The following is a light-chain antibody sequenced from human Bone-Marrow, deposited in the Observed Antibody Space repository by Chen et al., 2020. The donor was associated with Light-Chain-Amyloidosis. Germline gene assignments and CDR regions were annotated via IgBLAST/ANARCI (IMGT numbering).Light chain of an antibody. Sequence: SYELTQPPSVSVSTGQTARLTCSGDDLPTKYAYWYQQKPGQAPELVIHRDTERPSGISERFSGSSSGTTATLTISGGQAEDEADYHCQSADSSGTYEVIFGGGTKLTVL. CDR3: QSADSSGTYEVI. V-gene: IGLV3-25*03. CDR2: RDT. CDR1: DLPTKY. J-gene: IGLJ2*01.